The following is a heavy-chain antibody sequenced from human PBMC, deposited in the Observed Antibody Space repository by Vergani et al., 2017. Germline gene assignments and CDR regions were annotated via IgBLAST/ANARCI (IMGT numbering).Heavy chain of an antibody. V-gene: IGHV4-30-4*08. CDR1: GYSISSGYY. J-gene: IGHJ3*02. CDR3: ARDKHYYDSSGYYYAFDI. CDR2: IYYSGST. Sequence: QVQLQESGPGLVKPSETLSLTCTVSGYSISSGYYWSWIRQPPGKGLEWIGYIYYSGSTYYNPSLKSRLTISVDTSKNQFSLKLSSETAADTAVYYCARDKHYYDSSGYYYAFDIWGQGTMVTVSS. D-gene: IGHD3-22*01.